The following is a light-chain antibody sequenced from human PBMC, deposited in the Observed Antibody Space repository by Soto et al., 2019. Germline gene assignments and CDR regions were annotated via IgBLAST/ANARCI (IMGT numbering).Light chain of an antibody. J-gene: IGLJ2*01. CDR2: EGS. CDR1: SSDVGSYNL. CDR3: CSYAGSRGLV. Sequence: QSALTQPASVSGSPGQSITISCTGTSSDVGSYNLVSWYQQHPGKAPKLMIHEGSKRPSGVSNRFSGSKSGNTASLTISGLQAEDEADYYCCSYAGSRGLVFGGGTKLTVL. V-gene: IGLV2-23*01.